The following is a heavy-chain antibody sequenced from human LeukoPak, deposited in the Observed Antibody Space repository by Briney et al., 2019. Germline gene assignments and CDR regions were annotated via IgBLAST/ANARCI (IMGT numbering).Heavy chain of an antibody. J-gene: IGHJ3*02. D-gene: IGHD6-13*01. CDR3: ARGNRLYRSSWSSLAFDI. Sequence: VASVKVSCKASGYTFTSYDINWVRQATGQGLEWMGWTNPISGYTGSAQKFQGRVTMTRNTSISTAYMELSSLRSEDTAVYYCARGNRLYRSSWSSLAFDIWGQGTMVTVSS. CDR2: TNPISGYT. V-gene: IGHV1-8*01. CDR1: GYTFTSYD.